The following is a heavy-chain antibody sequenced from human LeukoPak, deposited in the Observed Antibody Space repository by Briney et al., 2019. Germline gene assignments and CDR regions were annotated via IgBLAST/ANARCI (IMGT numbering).Heavy chain of an antibody. V-gene: IGHV3-21*06. CDR1: GFTFSSYN. CDR3: ARVIAFRGYMDV. D-gene: IGHD3-16*02. Sequence: PGGSLRLSCAASGFTFSSYNMNWVRQAPGKGLEWVSSISSSSSYIYYADSVKGRFTISRDNAKNSLYLQMNSLRAEDTAVYYCARVIAFRGYMDVWGKGTTVTVSS. J-gene: IGHJ6*03. CDR2: ISSSSSYI.